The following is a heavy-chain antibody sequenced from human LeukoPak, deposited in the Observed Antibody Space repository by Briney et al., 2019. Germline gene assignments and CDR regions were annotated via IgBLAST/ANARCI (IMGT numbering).Heavy chain of an antibody. V-gene: IGHV4-39*07. CDR2: IYYSGST. CDR3: ARAQPGNGRYSYGYGGFANSYYFDY. Sequence: SETLSLTCTVSGGSISSSSYYWGWIRQPPGKGLEWIGSIYYSGSTYYNPSLKSRVTISVDTSKNQFSLKLSSVTAADTAVYYCARAQPGNGRYSYGYGGFANSYYFDYWGQGTLVTVSS. J-gene: IGHJ4*02. CDR1: GGSISSSSYY. D-gene: IGHD5-18*01.